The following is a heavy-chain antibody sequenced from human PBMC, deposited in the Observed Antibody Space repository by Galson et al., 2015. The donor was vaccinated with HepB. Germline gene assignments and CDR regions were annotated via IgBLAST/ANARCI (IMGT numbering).Heavy chain of an antibody. Sequence: LTCAVYGGSFSGYYWSWIRQPPGKGLEWIGEIHHSGSTNYNPSLKSRVTISVDTSKNQFSLKLSSVTAADTAVYYCARGGFLGYCSSTSCYRSYYYYYYMDVWGKGTTVTVSS. CDR2: IHHSGST. J-gene: IGHJ6*03. D-gene: IGHD2-2*02. CDR1: GGSFSGYY. CDR3: ARGGFLGYCSSTSCYRSYYYYYYMDV. V-gene: IGHV4-34*01.